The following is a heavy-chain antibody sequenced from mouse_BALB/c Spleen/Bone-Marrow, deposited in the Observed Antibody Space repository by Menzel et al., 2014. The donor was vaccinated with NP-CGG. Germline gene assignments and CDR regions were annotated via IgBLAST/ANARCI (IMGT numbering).Heavy chain of an antibody. CDR2: IHPGSGGT. CDR3: TRGGLRPWAMDY. CDR1: GYTFTDYE. V-gene: IGHV1-15*01. Sequence: VKLTESGAELVRPGASVKLSCKALGYTFTDYEMHWVKQTPEHGLEWIGAIHPGSGGTAYNQKFKGKATLTPDKSSSTAYMELSRLTSENSAVYCCTRGGLRPWAMDYRAQGTPVTVPS. J-gene: IGHJ4*01.